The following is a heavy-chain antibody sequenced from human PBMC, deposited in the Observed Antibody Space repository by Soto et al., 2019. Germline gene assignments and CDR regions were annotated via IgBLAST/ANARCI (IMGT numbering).Heavy chain of an antibody. CDR1: GGTFSSYA. J-gene: IGHJ6*02. D-gene: IGHD5-18*01. CDR2: IIPIFGTA. Sequence: EASVKVSCKASGGTFSSYAISWVRQAPGQGLEWMGGIIPIFGTANYAQKFQGRVTITADESTSTAYMELSSLRSEDTAVYYCARELNTAMVDYYYGMDVWGQGTTVTVSS. CDR3: ARELNTAMVDYYYGMDV. V-gene: IGHV1-69*13.